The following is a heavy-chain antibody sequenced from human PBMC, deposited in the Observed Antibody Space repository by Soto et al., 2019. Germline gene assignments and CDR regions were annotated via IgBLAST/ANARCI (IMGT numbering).Heavy chain of an antibody. CDR2: VYYSGST. J-gene: IGHJ4*02. CDR1: GGSISNYY. V-gene: IGHV4-59*01. D-gene: IGHD3-3*01. Sequence: TSETLSLTCSVSGGSISNYYWSWIRQPPGKGLEWIGYVYYSGSTNYNPSLKSRVTISVDTSKKQFSLKLSSVTAADTAVYYCASYNFGVFFDYWGQGTLVTVSS. CDR3: ASYNFGVFFDY.